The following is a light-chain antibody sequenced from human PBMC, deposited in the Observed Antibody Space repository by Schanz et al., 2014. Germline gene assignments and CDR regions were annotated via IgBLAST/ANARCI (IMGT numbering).Light chain of an antibody. CDR2: DAS. Sequence: EIVLTQSPGTLSLSPGERATLSCRASQSLRSNSLAWYQQKSGQAPRLLISDASTRATGVPARFSGSGSGTEFSLTISSLQSEDFAVYYCQHYGNWPLTFGGGTKVEIK. CDR1: QSLRSN. CDR3: QHYGNWPLT. J-gene: IGKJ4*01. V-gene: IGKV3-15*01.